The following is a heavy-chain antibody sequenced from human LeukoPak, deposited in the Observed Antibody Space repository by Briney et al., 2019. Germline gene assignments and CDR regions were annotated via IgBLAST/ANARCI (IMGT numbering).Heavy chain of an antibody. CDR3: ASCNAKSSLRKFDY. J-gene: IGHJ4*01. D-gene: IGHD2/OR15-2a*01. V-gene: IGHV4-34*01. CDR1: GESFSDFC. CDR2: INHSGST. Sequence: SETLSLPCAVYGESFSDFCWSWIRQPPGMGLEWIGEINHSGSTNHNPSLKSRVTISVDTSKNQLSLKLSSVTAADTAVYYCASCNAKSSLRKFDYWGQGTLVTVSS.